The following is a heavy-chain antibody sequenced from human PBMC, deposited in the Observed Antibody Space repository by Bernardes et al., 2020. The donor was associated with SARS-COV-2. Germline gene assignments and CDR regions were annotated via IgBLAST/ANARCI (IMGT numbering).Heavy chain of an antibody. J-gene: IGHJ3*02. V-gene: IGHV1-69*13. CDR1: GNTFTSYA. CDR2: IIPLFGTT. CDR3: ARSGTYPDAFDI. Sequence: SVKVSCKTSGNTFTSYAVIWVRQAPGQGLECMGGIIPLFGTTNYAQNFQGRVTIAAGESTSTVYMELSSLRSEDTAMYYCARSGTYPDAFDIWGQGTMVTVSS. D-gene: IGHD1-26*01.